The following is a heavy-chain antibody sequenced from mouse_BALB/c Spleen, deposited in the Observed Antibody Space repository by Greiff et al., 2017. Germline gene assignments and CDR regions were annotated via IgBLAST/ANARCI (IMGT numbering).Heavy chain of an antibody. D-gene: IGHD1-2*01. J-gene: IGHJ2*01. Sequence: QVQLKESGAELARPGASVKLSCKASGYTFTSYWMQWVKQRPGQGLEWIGAIYPGDGDTRYTQKFKGKATLTADKSSSTAYMQLSSLASEDSAVYYCARGLRHFDYWGQGTTLTVSS. CDR1: GYTFTSYW. V-gene: IGHV1-87*01. CDR2: IYPGDGDT. CDR3: ARGLRHFDY.